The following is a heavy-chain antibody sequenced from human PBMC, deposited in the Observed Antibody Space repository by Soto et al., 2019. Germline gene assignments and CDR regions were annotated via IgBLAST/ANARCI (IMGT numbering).Heavy chain of an antibody. D-gene: IGHD3-3*01. CDR2: IYWADDK. CDR1: GFSLTTSGVG. J-gene: IGHJ4*02. Sequence: QITLNESGPTVVRPTETLTLTCRFSGFSLTTSGVGVGWIRQSPGKAPEWLALIYWADDKRYSASLKSRLTITKDTSKNQVVLTVSDVDPTDTATYYCAHRVLRTVFGLVTTTAIYFDFWGQGTPVAVSS. CDR3: AHRVLRTVFGLVTTTAIYFDF. V-gene: IGHV2-5*02.